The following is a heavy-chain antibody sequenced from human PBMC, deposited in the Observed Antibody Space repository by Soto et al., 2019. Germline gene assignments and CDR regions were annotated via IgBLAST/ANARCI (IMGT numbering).Heavy chain of an antibody. Sequence: SETLSLTCTVSGGSISSSSYYWGWIRQPPGKRMKWIGSIYYSGSTYYNPSLKSRVTISVDTSKNQFSLKLSSVTAADTAVYYCANERWWSYYILTGYPDHYYYMDVCRKGTTDTVS. V-gene: IGHV4-39*01. CDR1: GGSISSSSYY. CDR2: IYYSGST. D-gene: IGHD3-9*01. CDR3: ANERWWSYYILTGYPDHYYYMDV. J-gene: IGHJ6*03.